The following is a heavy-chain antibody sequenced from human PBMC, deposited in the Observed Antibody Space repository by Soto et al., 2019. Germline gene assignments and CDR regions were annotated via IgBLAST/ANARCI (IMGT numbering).Heavy chain of an antibody. V-gene: IGHV4-59*01. D-gene: IGHD3-9*01. CDR3: ARYVNPYDTAVWFDP. J-gene: IGHJ5*02. CDR1: GGSTRNYF. CDR2: IYYSGTT. Sequence: QVQLQESGPGLVKPSETLSLTCTVSGGSTRNYFWRWLRQPPGQGLEWIVCIYYSGTTNYHASLKSRVTISLDTSKNQFSLRLRSVTAADTAVYYCARYVNPYDTAVWFDPWGQGTLVTVSS.